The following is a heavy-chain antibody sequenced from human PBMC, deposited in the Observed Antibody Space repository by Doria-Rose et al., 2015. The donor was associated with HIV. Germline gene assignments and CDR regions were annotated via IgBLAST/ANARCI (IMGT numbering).Heavy chain of an antibody. CDR3: ARIKSSRWYHKYYFDF. V-gene: IGHV2-26*01. Sequence: ESGPVLVKPTETLTLTCTVSGVSLSSPGMGVSWIRQPPGKALEWLPYILSDDERSYKSSLKSRLTISRGTSKSQVVLTMTDMDTVDTATYYCARIKSSRWYHKYYFDFWGQGTLVIVSA. J-gene: IGHJ4*02. CDR1: GVSLSSPGMG. D-gene: IGHD6-13*01. CDR2: ILSDDER.